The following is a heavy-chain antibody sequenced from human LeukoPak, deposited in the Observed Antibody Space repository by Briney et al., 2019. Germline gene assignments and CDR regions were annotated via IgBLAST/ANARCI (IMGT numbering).Heavy chain of an antibody. D-gene: IGHD3-16*02. CDR2: INSDGSST. Sequence: GGSLRLSCAASGFTFSSYWMYWVRQAPGKGLVWVSRINSDGSSTSYADSVKGRFTIARDNAKNTLYLQMNSLRAEDTAVYYCARGDDYLWGTYRYSYFDYWGQGTLVTVSS. V-gene: IGHV3-74*01. CDR1: GFTFSSYW. CDR3: ARGDDYLWGTYRYSYFDY. J-gene: IGHJ4*02.